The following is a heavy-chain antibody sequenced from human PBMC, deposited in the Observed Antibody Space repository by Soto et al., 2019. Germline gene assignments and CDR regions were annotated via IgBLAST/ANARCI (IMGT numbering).Heavy chain of an antibody. CDR1: GFTFSNAW. D-gene: IGHD3-3*01. Sequence: PGGSLRLSCAASGFTFSNAWMSWVRQAPGKGLEWVGRIKSKTDGGTTDYAAPVKGRFTISRDDSKNTLYLQMNSLKTEDTAVYYCTTTTTIFGVVIGHADWGQGTLVTVSS. J-gene: IGHJ4*02. CDR2: IKSKTDGGTT. V-gene: IGHV3-15*01. CDR3: TTTTTIFGVVIGHAD.